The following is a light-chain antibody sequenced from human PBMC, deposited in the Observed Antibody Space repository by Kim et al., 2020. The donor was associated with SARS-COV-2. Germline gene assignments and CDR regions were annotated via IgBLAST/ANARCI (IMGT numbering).Light chain of an antibody. CDR2: DAS. J-gene: IGKJ2*01. V-gene: IGKV3-11*01. Sequence: SLTPGERATRSCRASQSVSSYLAWYQQKPGQAPRLLMYDASNRASGIPARFSGSGSGTDFTLTISSLEPEDFAVYYCQQRSNWQYTFGQGTKLEI. CDR3: QQRSNWQYT. CDR1: QSVSSY.